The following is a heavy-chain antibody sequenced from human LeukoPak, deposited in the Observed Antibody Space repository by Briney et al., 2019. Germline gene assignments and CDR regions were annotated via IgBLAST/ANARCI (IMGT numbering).Heavy chain of an antibody. Sequence: SETLSLTCAVYGGSFSGYYWSWIRQPPGKGLEWIGEINHSGSTNYNPSLKSRVTMSVHTSKNQFSLNLSSVTAADTAVYYCATQSGSLGDYFDYWGQGTLVTVSS. D-gene: IGHD3-22*01. CDR2: INHSGST. CDR3: ATQSGSLGDYFDY. CDR1: GGSFSGYY. V-gene: IGHV4-34*01. J-gene: IGHJ4*02.